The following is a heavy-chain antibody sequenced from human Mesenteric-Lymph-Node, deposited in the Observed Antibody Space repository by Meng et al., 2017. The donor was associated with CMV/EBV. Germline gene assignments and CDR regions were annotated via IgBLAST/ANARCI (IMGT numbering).Heavy chain of an antibody. J-gene: IGHJ6*02. CDR3: AIGYSYGFPYNHYGMDI. V-gene: IGHV1-69*13. CDR1: GGTFSGYA. D-gene: IGHD5-18*01. Sequence: SVKVSCKASGGTFSGYAISWVRQAPGQGLEWVGGIIPIFGTSNSAQKFQGRVTITADESTSTAYMELSSLRSEDAAVYYCAIGYSYGFPYNHYGMDIWGQGTTVTVSS. CDR2: IIPIFGTS.